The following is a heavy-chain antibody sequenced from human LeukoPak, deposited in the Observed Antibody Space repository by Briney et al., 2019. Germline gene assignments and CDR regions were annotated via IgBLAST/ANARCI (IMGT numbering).Heavy chain of an antibody. V-gene: IGHV3-21*05. CDR3: ARWPIAAAPPVYYFDY. CDR2: ISTSTSHT. J-gene: IGHJ4*02. D-gene: IGHD6-13*01. Sequence: GGSLRLSCAASGFTFNNYIMTWVRQAPGRGLEWVSYISTSTSHTYYADSVTGRFTISRDNAKNSLYLQMNSLRAEGTAVYYCARWPIAAAPPVYYFDYWGQGTLVTVSS. CDR1: GFTFNNYI.